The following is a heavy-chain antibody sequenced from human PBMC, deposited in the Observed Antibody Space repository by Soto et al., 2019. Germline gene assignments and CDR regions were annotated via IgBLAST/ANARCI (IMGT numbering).Heavy chain of an antibody. Sequence: ASVKVSCKASGYTFSSYDFNWVRQATGQGLEWMGWMNPDSGNTGYAQKFQGRVTMTRDRSISTAYLELSSLRSEDTAVYYCARGRGCSSSSCYAGGSGWFDLWGPGTLVTVSS. CDR2: MNPDSGNT. V-gene: IGHV1-8*01. J-gene: IGHJ5*02. D-gene: IGHD2-2*01. CDR1: GYTFSSYD. CDR3: ARGRGCSSSSCYAGGSGWFDL.